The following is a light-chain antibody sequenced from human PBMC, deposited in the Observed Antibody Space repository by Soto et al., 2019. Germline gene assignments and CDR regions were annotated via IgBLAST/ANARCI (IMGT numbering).Light chain of an antibody. Sequence: EIVLTQSPGTLSLSPGERATLSCRASQSVSNSYLAWYQQKTGQAPRLLIYGASSRATGIPDRFSGSGSGTDFTLTISRLEPEDFAVYYCQQYDNSPPLFTFGPGTKVDIK. CDR1: QSVSNSY. J-gene: IGKJ3*01. CDR3: QQYDNSPPLFT. V-gene: IGKV3-20*01. CDR2: GAS.